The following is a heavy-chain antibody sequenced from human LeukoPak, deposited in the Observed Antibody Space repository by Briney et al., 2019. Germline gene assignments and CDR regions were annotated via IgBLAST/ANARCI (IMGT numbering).Heavy chain of an antibody. Sequence: PSETLSLTCAVYGGSFSCYYWSWIRQPPGKGLEWIGEINHSGSTNYNPSLKSRVTISVDTSKNQFSLKLSSVTAADTAVYYCARGGYSYGYVYYYMDVWGKGTTVTVSS. CDR3: ARGGYSYGYVYYYMDV. V-gene: IGHV4-34*01. D-gene: IGHD5-18*01. J-gene: IGHJ6*03. CDR1: GGSFSCYY. CDR2: INHSGST.